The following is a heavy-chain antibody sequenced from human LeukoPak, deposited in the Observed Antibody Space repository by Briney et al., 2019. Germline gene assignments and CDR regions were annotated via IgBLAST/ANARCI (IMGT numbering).Heavy chain of an antibody. D-gene: IGHD2-2*01. Sequence: GGCLRLSCAASGFTFSNYAIHWVRQAPGKWLGWVLIVGGSGVKTYYADSVKGRFTISRDNPKNTVYLQMNSLRAEDTAVYYCAKRGDCSGTCTYDYWGQGTLVTVSS. CDR1: GFTFSNYA. CDR3: AKRGDCSGTCTYDY. CDR2: VGGSGVKT. V-gene: IGHV3-23*01. J-gene: IGHJ4*02.